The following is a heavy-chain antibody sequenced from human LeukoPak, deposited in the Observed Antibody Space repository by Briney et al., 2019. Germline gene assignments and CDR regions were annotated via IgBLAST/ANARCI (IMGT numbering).Heavy chain of an antibody. CDR1: GVTLSSEA. D-gene: IGHD4-17*01. V-gene: IGHV3-30-3*01. CDR2: ISYDGSNK. J-gene: IGHJ4*02. Sequence: GGSLRLASGDSGVTLSSEAMDWRRQAPGKGLEWVAVISYDGSNKYYADSVKGRFTISRDNSKNTLYLQMNSLRAEDTAVYYCARVDYGDYLTVDYWGQGTLVTVSS. CDR3: ARVDYGDYLTVDY.